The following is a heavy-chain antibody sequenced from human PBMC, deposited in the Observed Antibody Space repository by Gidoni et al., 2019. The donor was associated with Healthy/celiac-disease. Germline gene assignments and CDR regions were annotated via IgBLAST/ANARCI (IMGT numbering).Heavy chain of an antibody. V-gene: IGHV1-2*02. CDR2: IKPNRGGT. J-gene: IGHJ4*02. Sequence: QVQLVQSGAEVKKPGASVKVACKASGYTFTGYYMHWVRQAAGQGLEWMGWIKPNRGGTDYAQKFQGRVTMTRDTSISTAYMELSRLRSDDTAVYYCARGDTAMVPSDYWGQGTLVTVSS. CDR1: GYTFTGYY. CDR3: ARGDTAMVPSDY. D-gene: IGHD5-18*01.